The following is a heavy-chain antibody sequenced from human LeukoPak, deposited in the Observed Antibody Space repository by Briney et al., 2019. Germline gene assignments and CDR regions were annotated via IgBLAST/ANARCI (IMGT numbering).Heavy chain of an antibody. V-gene: IGHV3-23*01. D-gene: IGHD6-19*01. CDR1: GFTFSSYA. CDR3: AKEGLYTSGSSDWFDP. Sequence: PGGSLRLSCAASGFTFSSYAMSWVRQAPGKELEWVSAISGSGGSTYYADSVKGRFTISRDNSKNTLYLQMNSLRAEDTAVYYCAKEGLYTSGSSDWFDPWGQGTLVTVSS. CDR2: ISGSGGST. J-gene: IGHJ5*02.